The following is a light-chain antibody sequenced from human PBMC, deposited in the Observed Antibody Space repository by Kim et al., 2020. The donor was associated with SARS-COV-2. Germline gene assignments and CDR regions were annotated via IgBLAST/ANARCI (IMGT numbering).Light chain of an antibody. J-gene: IGKJ5*01. Sequence: TRSLSPGERAPLSCRASQSVSSYLAWYQQKPGQAPRLLIYDASNRATGIPARFSGSGSGTDFTLTISSLEPEDFAVYYCQQRSNSFGQGTRLEIK. CDR3: QQRSNS. V-gene: IGKV3-11*01. CDR1: QSVSSY. CDR2: DAS.